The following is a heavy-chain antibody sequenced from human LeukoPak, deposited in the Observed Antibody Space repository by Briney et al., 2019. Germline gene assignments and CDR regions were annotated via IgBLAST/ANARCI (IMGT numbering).Heavy chain of an antibody. CDR1: GYTFTNYW. V-gene: IGHV5-51*01. CDR3: ARDMNNGLLPDY. J-gene: IGHJ4*02. D-gene: IGHD2-8*01. CDR2: VYPGDSDT. Sequence: GESLKISCKGSGYTFTNYWIGWVRQMPGKGLEWMGIVYPGDSDTRYSPSFQGQVTISADKSISTAYLQWTSLKAPDSAMYFCARDMNNGLLPDYWGQGTLVTVSS.